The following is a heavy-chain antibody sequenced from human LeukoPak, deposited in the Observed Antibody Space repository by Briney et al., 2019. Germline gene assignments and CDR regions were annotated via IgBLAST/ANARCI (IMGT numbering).Heavy chain of an antibody. CDR1: GGTFSSYA. J-gene: IGHJ4*02. CDR3: ARAGYSSSWYGY. D-gene: IGHD6-13*01. Sequence: SVKVSCRASGGTFSSYAISWVRQAPGQGLEWVGGIIPIFGTANYAQKFQGRVTITADESTSTAYMELSSLRSEDTAVYYCARAGYSSSWYGYWGQGTLVTVSS. CDR2: IIPIFGTA. V-gene: IGHV1-69*13.